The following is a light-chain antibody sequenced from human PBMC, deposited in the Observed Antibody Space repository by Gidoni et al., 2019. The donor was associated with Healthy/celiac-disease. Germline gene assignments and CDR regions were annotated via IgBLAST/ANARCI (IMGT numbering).Light chain of an antibody. CDR3: QQRSNWPRVT. CDR1: QSVSSY. V-gene: IGKV3-11*01. J-gene: IGKJ4*01. CDR2: DAS. Sequence: EIVFTQSPATLSLSPGERATLSCRASQSVSSYLAWYQQKPGQAPRLLIYDASNRATGTPARFSGSGSGTDFTLTISSLEPEDFAVYYCQQRSNWPRVTFGGGTKVEIK.